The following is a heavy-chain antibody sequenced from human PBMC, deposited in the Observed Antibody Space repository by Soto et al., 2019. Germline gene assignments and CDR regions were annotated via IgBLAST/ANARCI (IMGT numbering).Heavy chain of an antibody. V-gene: IGHV1-18*04. J-gene: IGHJ4*02. D-gene: IGHD3-22*01. CDR1: GYTFTNYG. CDR2: ISAYNGNT. Sequence: GASVKVSCKASGYTFTNYGINWVRQAPGQGLEWMGWISAYNGNTNYAQNLQGRVTMTRDTSISTAYMELSRLRSDDTAVYYCARGGPSYYDSSGDSDYWGQGTLVTVSS. CDR3: ARGGPSYYDSSGDSDY.